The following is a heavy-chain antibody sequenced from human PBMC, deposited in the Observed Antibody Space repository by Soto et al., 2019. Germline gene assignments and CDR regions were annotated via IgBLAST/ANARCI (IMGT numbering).Heavy chain of an antibody. CDR2: ISYDGSNK. CDR3: AKSGPYSSSPGMDV. D-gene: IGHD6-13*01. CDR1: GFTFSSYG. J-gene: IGHJ6*02. V-gene: IGHV3-30*18. Sequence: AGGSLRLSCASSGFTFSSYGMHWVRQAPGKGLEWVAVISYDGSNKYYADSVKGRFTISRDNSKNTLYLQMNSLRAEDTAVYYCAKSGPYSSSPGMDVWGQGTTVTVSS.